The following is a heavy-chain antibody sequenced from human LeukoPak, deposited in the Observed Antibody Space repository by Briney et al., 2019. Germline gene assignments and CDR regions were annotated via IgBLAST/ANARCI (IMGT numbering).Heavy chain of an antibody. CDR2: ISYDGSNK. Sequence: GGSPKLSCAASGFTFSSYGMHWVRQAPGKGLEWVAVISYDGSNKYYADSVKGRFTISRDNSKNTLYLQMNSLRAEDTAVYYCAIRDGGHFDYWGQGTLVTVSS. CDR3: AIRDGGHFDY. D-gene: IGHD3-16*01. V-gene: IGHV3-30*03. J-gene: IGHJ4*02. CDR1: GFTFSSYG.